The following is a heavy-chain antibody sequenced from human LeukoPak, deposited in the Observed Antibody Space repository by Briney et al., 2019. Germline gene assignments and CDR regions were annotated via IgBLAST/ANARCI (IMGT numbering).Heavy chain of an antibody. CDR1: GFTFSSYA. CDR2: ISGDGDST. V-gene: IGHV3-23*01. CDR3: ARDFSYYYGSGSPALYNWFDP. Sequence: GGPLRLSCAASGFTFSSYAMNWVRQAPGKGLEWVSAISGDGDSTYYADSVKGRFTISRDNAKNSLYLQMNSLRAEDTAVYYCARDFSYYYGSGSPALYNWFDPWGQGTLVTVSS. D-gene: IGHD3-10*01. J-gene: IGHJ5*02.